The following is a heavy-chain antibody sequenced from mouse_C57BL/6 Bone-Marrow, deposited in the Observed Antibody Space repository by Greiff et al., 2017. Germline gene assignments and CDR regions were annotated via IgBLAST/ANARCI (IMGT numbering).Heavy chain of an antibody. Sequence: EVQLQQSGTVLARPGASVKMFCKTSGYTFTSYWMHWVKQRPGQGLEWIGAIYPGNSDTSYNQKFKGKAKLTAVTSASTAYMELSSLTNEDSAVYYCTRRTTVVARYAMDYWGQGTSVTVSS. CDR2: IYPGNSDT. D-gene: IGHD1-1*01. V-gene: IGHV1-5*01. J-gene: IGHJ4*01. CDR1: GYTFTSYW. CDR3: TRRTTVVARYAMDY.